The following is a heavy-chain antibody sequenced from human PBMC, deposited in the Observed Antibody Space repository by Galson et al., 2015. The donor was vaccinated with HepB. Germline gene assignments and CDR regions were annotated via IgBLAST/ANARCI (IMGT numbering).Heavy chain of an antibody. V-gene: IGHV3-23*01. J-gene: IGHJ4*02. D-gene: IGHD1-1*01. CDR2: ISGSGFDT. CDR3: AREDWKLDY. Sequence: LRLSCAASGFTFRSYAMNWVRQAPGGGLEWVSRISGSGFDTDYADSVKGRFTISRDNYKNTLYLQMNSLRAEDTAVYYCAREDWKLDYWGQGTLVTVSS. CDR1: GFTFRSYA.